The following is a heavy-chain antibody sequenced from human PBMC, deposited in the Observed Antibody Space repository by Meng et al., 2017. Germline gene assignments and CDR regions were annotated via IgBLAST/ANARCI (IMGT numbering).Heavy chain of an antibody. CDR2: IIPIFGTA. CDR1: GGTFSSYA. Sequence: HVQLVQSGAEGKKPGSAVKVSCKASGGTFSSYAISWVRQAPGQGLEWMGGIIPIFGTANYAQKFQGRVTITADESTSTAYMELSSLRSEDTAVYYCAREIAAAYCGGDCYLWGQGTLVTVSS. J-gene: IGHJ5*02. V-gene: IGHV1-69*01. D-gene: IGHD2-21*02. CDR3: AREIAAAYCGGDCYL.